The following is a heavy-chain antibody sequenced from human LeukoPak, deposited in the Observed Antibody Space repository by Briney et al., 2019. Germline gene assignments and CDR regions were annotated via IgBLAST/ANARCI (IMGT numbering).Heavy chain of an antibody. Sequence: GGSLRLSCAASGFTFSSSAMSWVRQVPGKGLEWVSAISGSGGSTYYADSVKGRFTISRDNSKNTLYLQMNSLRAEDTAVYYCAKTEDWKGSGWYSWGQGTLVTVSS. CDR3: AKTEDWKGSGWYS. V-gene: IGHV3-23*01. D-gene: IGHD6-19*01. CDR1: GFTFSSSA. CDR2: ISGSGGST. J-gene: IGHJ4*02.